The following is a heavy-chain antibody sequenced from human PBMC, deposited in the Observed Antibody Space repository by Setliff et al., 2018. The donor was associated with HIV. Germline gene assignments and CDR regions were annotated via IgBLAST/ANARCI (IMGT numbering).Heavy chain of an antibody. V-gene: IGHV3-21*04. CDR2: IGSSGDNI. CDR3: ARERSRGYTDPPRFDY. D-gene: IGHD5-18*01. Sequence: PGGSLRLSCAASGFTFSSYTMHWVRQAPGKGLEWVSAIGSSGDNIYYADSVKGRLSISRDNSKNTLYLQMNSLRAEDTAVYYCARERSRGYTDPPRFDYWGQGTLVTVSS. CDR1: GFTFSSYT. J-gene: IGHJ4*02.